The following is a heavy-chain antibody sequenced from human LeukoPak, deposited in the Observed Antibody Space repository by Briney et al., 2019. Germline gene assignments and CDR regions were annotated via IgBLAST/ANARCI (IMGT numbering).Heavy chain of an antibody. J-gene: IGHJ4*02. CDR1: GYTFTDYP. CDR2: INAYNGNT. V-gene: IGHV1-18*01. Sequence: ASVKVSCKASGYTFTDYPMNWVRQAPGQGLEWMGWINAYNGNTNYAQKLQGRVTMTTDTSTSTAYMELRSLRSDDTAVYYCARVGTPADYWGQGTLVTVSS. D-gene: IGHD7-27*01. CDR3: ARVGTPADY.